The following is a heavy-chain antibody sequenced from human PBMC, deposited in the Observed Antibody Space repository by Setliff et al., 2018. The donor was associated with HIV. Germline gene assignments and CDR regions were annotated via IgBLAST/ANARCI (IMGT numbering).Heavy chain of an antibody. V-gene: IGHV3-7*01. D-gene: IGHD2-15*01. CDR3: ARGPGYCSGGSCYSPYYFDY. CDR1: GFTFSSYW. Sequence: GSLRLSCAASGFTFSSYWMSWVRQAPGKGLEWVANIKQDGSEKYYVDSVKGRFTISRDNAKNSLYLQMNSLRAEDTAVYYCARGPGYCSGGSCYSPYYFDYWGQGTLVTVSS. CDR2: IKQDGSEK. J-gene: IGHJ4*02.